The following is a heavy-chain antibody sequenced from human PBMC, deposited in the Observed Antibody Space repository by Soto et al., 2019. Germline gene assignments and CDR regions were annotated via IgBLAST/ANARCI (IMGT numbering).Heavy chain of an antibody. CDR3: ARGSSGAYDY. V-gene: IGHV3-74*01. CDR2: VNPDGSGA. D-gene: IGHD1-26*01. CDR1: GFTFGNYW. Sequence: GGSLRLSCAASGFTFGNYWMHWVRQAPGKGLVWVSRVNPDGSGATYADSVKGRFTISRDNAKNTLYLQMNYLTLDDTAIYYCARGSSGAYDYWGQGTLVTVSS. J-gene: IGHJ4*02.